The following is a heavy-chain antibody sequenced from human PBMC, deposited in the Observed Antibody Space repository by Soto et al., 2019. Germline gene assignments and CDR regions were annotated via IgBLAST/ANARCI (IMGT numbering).Heavy chain of an antibody. D-gene: IGHD6-13*01. V-gene: IGHV1-8*01. CDR1: GYTFTSYD. CDR3: ARGGSSWYITSFDY. Sequence: ASVKVSCKASGYTFTSYDINWARQATGQGLEWMGWMNPNSGNTGYAQKFQGRVTMTRNTSISTAYMELSSLRSEDTAMYYCARGGSSWYITSFDYWGQGTLVTVSS. J-gene: IGHJ4*02. CDR2: MNPNSGNT.